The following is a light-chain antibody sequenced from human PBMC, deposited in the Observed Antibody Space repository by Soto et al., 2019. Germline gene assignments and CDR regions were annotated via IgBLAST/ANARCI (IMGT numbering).Light chain of an antibody. CDR2: GNN. V-gene: IGLV1-40*01. CDR3: QSDDSSLSAHYV. CDR1: SSNIGAGYD. Sequence: QSVLTQPPSVSGAPGQRVTISCTGSSSNIGAGYDVQWYQQLPGTAPKLLIYGNNNRPSGVPDRFSGSKSGTSASLAITGLQAEDEADYYCQSDDSSLSAHYVFGTGTKLTVL. J-gene: IGLJ1*01.